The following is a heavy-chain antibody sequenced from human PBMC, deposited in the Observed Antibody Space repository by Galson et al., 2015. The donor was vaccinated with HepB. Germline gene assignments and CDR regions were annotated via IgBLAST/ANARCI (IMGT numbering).Heavy chain of an antibody. V-gene: IGHV1-69*13. CDR2: IIPIFGTA. CDR1: GGTFSSYA. Sequence: SVKVSCKASGGTFSSYAISWVRQAPGQGLEWMGGIIPIFGTANYAQKFQGRVTITADESTSTAYMELSSLRSEDTAVYYCARDQASVGSWYYFDYWGQGTLVTVSS. J-gene: IGHJ4*02. CDR3: ARDQASVGSWYYFDY. D-gene: IGHD6-13*01.